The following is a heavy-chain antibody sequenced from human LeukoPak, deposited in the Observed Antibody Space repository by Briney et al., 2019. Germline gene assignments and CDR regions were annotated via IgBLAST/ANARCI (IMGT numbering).Heavy chain of an antibody. J-gene: IGHJ4*02. V-gene: IGHV3-48*03. CDR2: ISGSGYRI. D-gene: IGHD3-3*01. CDR3: ARDPSDFWSGHYFDY. CDR1: GFTFSSDD. Sequence: GGSLRLSCEASGFTFSSDDMNWVRQAPGKGLEWVSYISGSGYRIYYAGSVKGRFTISRDNAKNSLYLQMNSLRAEDTAVYYCARDPSDFWSGHYFDYWGQGTLVTVSS.